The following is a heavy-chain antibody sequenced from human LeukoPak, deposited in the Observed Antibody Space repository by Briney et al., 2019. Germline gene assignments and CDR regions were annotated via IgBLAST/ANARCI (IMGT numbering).Heavy chain of an antibody. CDR3: APYYYGSGSYSYGMDV. CDR1: GFNFRGYT. CDR2: ISSSGSSI. D-gene: IGHD3-10*01. J-gene: IGHJ6*02. Sequence: GGSLRLSCAVSGFNFRGYTMNWVRQAPGKGLEWVSSISSSGSSIYYAESVKGRFTISRDNARNSLYLQMDSLRAEDTALYYCAPYYYGSGSYSYGMDVWGQGTTVTVSS. V-gene: IGHV3-21*01.